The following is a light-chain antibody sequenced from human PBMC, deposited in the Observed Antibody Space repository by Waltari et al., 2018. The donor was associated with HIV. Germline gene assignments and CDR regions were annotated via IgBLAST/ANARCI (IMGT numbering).Light chain of an antibody. CDR3: QAWDSSTAGVV. CDR1: KLGDKY. J-gene: IGLJ2*01. CDR2: QDS. Sequence: SYELTQPPSVSVSPGQTASITSSGDKLGDKYACWYQQKPGQSPVLVIYQDSKRPSGLPERCSGSNSGNTATLTISGTQAMDEADYYCQAWDSSTAGVVFGGGTKLTVL. V-gene: IGLV3-1*01.